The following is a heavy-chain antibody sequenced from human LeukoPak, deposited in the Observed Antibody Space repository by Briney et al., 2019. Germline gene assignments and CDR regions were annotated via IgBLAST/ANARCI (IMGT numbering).Heavy chain of an antibody. V-gene: IGHV3-30*04. CDR1: GFTFSSYA. CDR2: ISYDGSNK. Sequence: PGGSLRLSCAASGFTFSSYAMHWVRQAPGKGLEWVAVISYDGSNKYYADSVKGRFTISRDNAKNSLYLQMNSLRAEDTAVYYCARVGAYAAVNCWGQGTLVTVSS. CDR3: ARVGAYAAVNC. J-gene: IGHJ4*02. D-gene: IGHD3-16*01.